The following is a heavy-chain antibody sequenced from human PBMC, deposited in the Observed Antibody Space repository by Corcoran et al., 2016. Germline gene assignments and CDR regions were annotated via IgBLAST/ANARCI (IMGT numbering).Heavy chain of an antibody. CDR1: GGSISSGGYY. V-gene: IGHV4-31*03. Sequence: QVQLQESGPGLVKPSQTLSLTCTVSGGSISSGGYYWSWIRQHPGKGLEWIGYIYYSGSTYYNPSLKSRVTVSVDTSKNQFSLKLSSVTAADTAVYYCARSGGYSSSWWYYFDYWGQGTLVTVSS. J-gene: IGHJ4*02. CDR2: IYYSGST. D-gene: IGHD6-13*01. CDR3: ARSGGYSSSWWYYFDY.